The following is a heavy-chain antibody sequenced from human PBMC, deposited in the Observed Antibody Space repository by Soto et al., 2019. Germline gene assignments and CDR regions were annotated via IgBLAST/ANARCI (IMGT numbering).Heavy chain of an antibody. Sequence: XESLTLSCAASGFTVSSNYMNWVRQAPGKGLEWVSIIYSDGTTSYADSVKGRFTISRDNFKNTLHLQMNSLRAEDTAVYYCAILSNWGQGTLVTVSS. CDR1: GFTVSSNY. CDR2: IYSDGTT. J-gene: IGHJ4*02. CDR3: AILSN. D-gene: IGHD6-6*01. V-gene: IGHV3-53*01.